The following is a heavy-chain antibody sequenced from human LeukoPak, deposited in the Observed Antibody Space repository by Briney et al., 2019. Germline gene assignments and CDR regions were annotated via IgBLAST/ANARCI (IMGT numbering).Heavy chain of an antibody. CDR1: GYTFINYG. CDR3: ARIRDGYNDAYDI. CDR2: INPGGANT. D-gene: IGHD5-24*01. Sequence: ASVKVSCKASGYTFINYGISWVRQAPGQGLGWMGLINPGGANTNYAQNFQGRVTMTRDTSTSTVYMELSSLRSEDTAIYYCARIRDGYNDAYDIWGQGTVVTVPS. J-gene: IGHJ3*02. V-gene: IGHV1-46*01.